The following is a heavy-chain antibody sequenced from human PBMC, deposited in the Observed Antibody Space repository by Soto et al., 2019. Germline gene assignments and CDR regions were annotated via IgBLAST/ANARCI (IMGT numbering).Heavy chain of an antibody. V-gene: IGHV3-33*05. CDR3: ARDLWQWLVYGFDI. CDR2: TLYDVGTQNDVGTQN. J-gene: IGHJ3*02. Sequence: QVQLVESGGGVVQPGRSLRLSCAASGFTFRNYAMHWVRQAPGKGLEWVAVTLYDVGTQNDVGTQNHYADSVKGRFTISRDNSKNTVYLQMNSLRAEDTAVYYCARDLWQWLVYGFDIWGQGTLVTVST. CDR1: GFTFRNYA. D-gene: IGHD6-19*01.